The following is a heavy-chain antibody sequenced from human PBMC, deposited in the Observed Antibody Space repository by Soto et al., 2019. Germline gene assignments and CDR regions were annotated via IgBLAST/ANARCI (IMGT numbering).Heavy chain of an antibody. CDR3: ARWSGYYNYYYGMDA. V-gene: IGHV4-31*03. Sequence: SETLSLTCTVSGGSISSGGYYWSWIRQHPGKGLEWIGYIYYSGSTYYNPSLKSRVTISVDTSKNQFSLKLSSVTAADTAVYYCARWSGYYNYYYGMDAWGQGTTVTVSS. CDR2: IYYSGST. D-gene: IGHD3-3*01. J-gene: IGHJ6*02. CDR1: GGSISSGGYY.